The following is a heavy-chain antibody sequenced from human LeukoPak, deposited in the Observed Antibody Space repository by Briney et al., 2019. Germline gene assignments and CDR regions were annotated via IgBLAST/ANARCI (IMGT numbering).Heavy chain of an antibody. CDR2: INPSGGST. Sequence: ASVRVSCKASGYTFTSYYMHCVRQAPGRGLEWMGIINPSGGSTSYAQEFQGRVTMTRDTSTSTVYMELSSLRSEDTAVYYCARDFGFGESYFDYWGQGTLVTVSS. V-gene: IGHV1-46*01. J-gene: IGHJ4*02. CDR1: GYTFTSYY. D-gene: IGHD3-10*01. CDR3: ARDFGFGESYFDY.